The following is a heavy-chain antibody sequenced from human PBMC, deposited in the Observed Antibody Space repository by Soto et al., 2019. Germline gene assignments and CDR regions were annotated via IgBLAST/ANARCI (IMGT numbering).Heavy chain of an antibody. V-gene: IGHV1-69*13. J-gene: IGHJ4*02. D-gene: IGHD6-13*01. Sequence: SVKVSCKAAGGTFSRYAISWVRQAPGQGLEWMGGIMPIFGTANYAQKFQGRVTITADESTSTAYMELSSLTSEDTAVCYCARSSDSSSCYCPFDYWGQGTPVTVSS. CDR2: IMPIFGTA. CDR3: ARSSDSSSCYCPFDY. CDR1: GGTFSRYA.